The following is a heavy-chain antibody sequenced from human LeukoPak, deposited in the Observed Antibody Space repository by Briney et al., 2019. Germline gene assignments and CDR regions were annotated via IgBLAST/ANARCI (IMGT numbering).Heavy chain of an antibody. J-gene: IGHJ4*02. V-gene: IGHV3-33*01. D-gene: IGHD3-10*01. Sequence: GGSLRLSCAASGFTFSSYGMHWVRQAPGKGLEWVAVIWYDGSNKYYADSVKGRFTISRDNSKNTLYLQMNSLRAEDTAVYYCARDYYGSGSYYPFAYWGQGTLVTVSS. CDR2: IWYDGSNK. CDR1: GFTFSSYG. CDR3: ARDYYGSGSYYPFAY.